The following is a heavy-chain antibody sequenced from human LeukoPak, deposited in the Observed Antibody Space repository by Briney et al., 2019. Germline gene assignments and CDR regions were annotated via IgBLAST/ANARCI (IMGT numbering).Heavy chain of an antibody. CDR3: ARVGGWSGIDY. V-gene: IGHV4-39*07. J-gene: IGHJ4*02. CDR2: IYYSGST. CDR1: GGSISSSSYY. D-gene: IGHD6-19*01. Sequence: SETLSLTCTVSGGSISSSSYYWGWIRQPPGKGLEWIGSIYYSGSTYYNPSLKSRVTISVDTSKNQFSLKLSSVTAADTAVYYCARVGGWSGIDYWGQGTLVTVSS.